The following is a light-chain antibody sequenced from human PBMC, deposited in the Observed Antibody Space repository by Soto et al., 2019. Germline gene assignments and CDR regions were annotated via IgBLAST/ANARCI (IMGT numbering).Light chain of an antibody. CDR3: SSYAGTDSTLVF. V-gene: IGLV2-23*01. CDR2: EAT. Sequence: QSALTQPASVSGSPGQSITISCTGTSSDVGSYGLVSWYQQHPGKAPQLIIYEATKRPSGVSPRFSGSRSGNTASLTLSGLQAEDEAVYHCSSYAGTDSTLVFFGGGIKVTVL. J-gene: IGLJ2*01. CDR1: SSDVGSYGL.